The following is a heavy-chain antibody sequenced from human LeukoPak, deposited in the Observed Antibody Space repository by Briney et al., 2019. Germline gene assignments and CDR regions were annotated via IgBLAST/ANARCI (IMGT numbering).Heavy chain of an antibody. J-gene: IGHJ6*03. V-gene: IGHV5-51*01. CDR2: IYPGDSDT. Sequence: GESLKISCQGSGYSFTSYWIGWVRQMPGKGLEWMGIIYPGDSDTRYSPSFQGQVTISADKSISTAYLQWSSLKASDTAMYYCARHCSSTSRYMGMDVWGKGTTVTVSS. CDR1: GYSFTSYW. CDR3: ARHCSSTSRYMGMDV. D-gene: IGHD2-2*02.